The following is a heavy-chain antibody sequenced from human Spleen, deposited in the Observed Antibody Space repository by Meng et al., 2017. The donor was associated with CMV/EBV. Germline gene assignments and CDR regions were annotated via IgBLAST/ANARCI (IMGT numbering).Heavy chain of an antibody. CDR2: ISSSGGTI. V-gene: IGHV3-11*04. CDR1: GFTFSDFH. D-gene: IGHD2-2*01. Sequence: GESLKISCAASGFTFSDFHMTWIRQAPGWSLEWVSYISSSGGTISYADSVKGRFTISRDNSKNTLYLQMNTLRAEDTAVYYCAKDSYAARGSCSSTSCLYYYGMDVWGQGTTVTVSS. CDR3: AKDSYAARGSCSSTSCLYYYGMDV. J-gene: IGHJ6*02.